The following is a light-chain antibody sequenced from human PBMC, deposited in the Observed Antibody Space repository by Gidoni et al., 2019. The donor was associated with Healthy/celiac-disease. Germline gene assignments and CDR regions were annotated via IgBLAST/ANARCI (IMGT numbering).Light chain of an antibody. CDR3: QQSYSTL. J-gene: IGKJ5*01. CDR2: AAS. V-gene: IGKV1-39*01. CDR1: QSISSY. Sequence: DIQMTQSPSSLSASVGDRVTITCRARQSISSYLNWYQQKPGKAPKLLIYAASSLQSGVPSRFSGSGSGTDFTLTISSLQPEDFATYYCQQSYSTLFGQGTRLEIK.